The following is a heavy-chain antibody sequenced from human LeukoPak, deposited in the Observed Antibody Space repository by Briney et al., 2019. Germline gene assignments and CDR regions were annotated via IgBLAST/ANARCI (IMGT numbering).Heavy chain of an antibody. CDR3: ARESAYDSSGYHSYYYMDV. Sequence: ASVKVSCKASGYTFTGYYMHWVRQAPGQGLEWMGIINPSGGSTSYAQKFQGRVTMTRDTSTSTVYMELSSLRSEDTAVYYCARESAYDSSGYHSYYYMDVWGKGTTVTVSS. J-gene: IGHJ6*03. V-gene: IGHV1-46*01. D-gene: IGHD3-22*01. CDR2: INPSGGST. CDR1: GYTFTGYY.